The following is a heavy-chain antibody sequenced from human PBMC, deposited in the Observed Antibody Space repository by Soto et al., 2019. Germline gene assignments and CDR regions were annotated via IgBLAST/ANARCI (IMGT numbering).Heavy chain of an antibody. CDR1: GGSFSGYY. D-gene: IGHD3-9*01. CDR2: INHSGST. Sequence: SETLSLTCAVYGGSFSGYYWSWIRQPPGKGLEWIGEINHSGSTNYNPSLRSRVTISVDTSKNQFSLKLSSVTAADTAAYYCARGNHILTGYYRPNRLISPYFQHWGQGTLVTVSS. J-gene: IGHJ1*01. CDR3: ARGNHILTGYYRPNRLISPYFQH. V-gene: IGHV4-34*01.